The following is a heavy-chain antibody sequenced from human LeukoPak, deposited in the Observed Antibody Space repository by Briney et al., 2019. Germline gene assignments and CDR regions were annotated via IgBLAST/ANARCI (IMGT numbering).Heavy chain of an antibody. Sequence: SETLSLTCTVSGGSISSGDYYWSWIRQPPGKGLEWIGYIYYSGSTYYNPSLKSRVTISVDTSKSQFSLKLSSVTAADTAVYYCARGDSSSPLLWSWFDPWGQGTLVTVSS. CDR2: IYYSGST. CDR1: GGSISSGDYY. CDR3: ARGDSSSPLLWSWFDP. V-gene: IGHV4-30-4*01. J-gene: IGHJ5*02. D-gene: IGHD6-13*01.